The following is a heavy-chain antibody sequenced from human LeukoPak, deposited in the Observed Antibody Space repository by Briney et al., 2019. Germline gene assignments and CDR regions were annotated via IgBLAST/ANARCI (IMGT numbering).Heavy chain of an antibody. CDR3: ASRTYTYDSSGYYRRNYYFDY. J-gene: IGHJ4*02. D-gene: IGHD3-22*01. Sequence: ASVKVSCKASGYTFTSYYMHWVRQAPGQGLEWMGLINPTGGSTGYAQKFQGRVTMTTDTSTSTAYMELSSLRSEDTAVYYCASRTYTYDSSGYYRRNYYFDYWGQGTLVTVSS. CDR1: GYTFTSYY. CDR2: INPTGGST. V-gene: IGHV1-46*01.